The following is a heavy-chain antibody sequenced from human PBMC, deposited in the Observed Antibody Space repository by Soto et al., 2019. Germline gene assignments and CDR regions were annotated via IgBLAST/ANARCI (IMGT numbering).Heavy chain of an antibody. J-gene: IGHJ4*02. CDR1: GFSLSSTRMA. D-gene: IGHD6-19*01. CDR3: AHIVVAGLGYYFDY. V-gene: IGHV2-5*02. Sequence: QITLKESGPTLVKPTQTLTLTCTFSGFSLSSTRMAVGWIRQPPGKALEWLALIYWDDDKRYSPFLKSRLTITKDTCKNQVVLTMSNLVPVDTARYYCAHIVVAGLGYYFDYWGQGTLVTVSS. CDR2: IYWDDDK.